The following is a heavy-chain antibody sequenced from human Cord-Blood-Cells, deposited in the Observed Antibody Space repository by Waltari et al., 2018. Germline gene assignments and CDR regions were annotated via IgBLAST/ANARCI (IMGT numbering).Heavy chain of an antibody. D-gene: IGHD6-6*01. CDR3: ARTYSSSLPYFDI. CDR1: GFTFSSYS. J-gene: IGHJ3*02. V-gene: IGHV3-48*02. Sequence: EVQLVESGGGLVQPGGSLRLSCAASGFTFSSYSMNWVRQAPGKGLEWVSYISSSITIYYADSVKGRFTISRDNAKNSLYLQMNSLRDEDTAVYYCARTYSSSLPYFDIWGQGTMVTVSS. CDR2: ISSSITI.